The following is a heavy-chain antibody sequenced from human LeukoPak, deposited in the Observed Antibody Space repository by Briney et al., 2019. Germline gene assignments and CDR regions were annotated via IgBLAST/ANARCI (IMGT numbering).Heavy chain of an antibody. Sequence: ASVKVSCKASGYTFTGYYMHWVRQAPGQGLEWMGWINPNSGGTNYAQKFQGRVTMTRDTSISTAYMELSRLRSDDTAVYYCARGLVVVPAAINGFFGWGQGTLVTVSS. J-gene: IGHJ4*02. CDR1: GYTFTGYY. D-gene: IGHD2-2*01. V-gene: IGHV1-2*02. CDR3: ARGLVVVPAAINGFFG. CDR2: INPNSGGT.